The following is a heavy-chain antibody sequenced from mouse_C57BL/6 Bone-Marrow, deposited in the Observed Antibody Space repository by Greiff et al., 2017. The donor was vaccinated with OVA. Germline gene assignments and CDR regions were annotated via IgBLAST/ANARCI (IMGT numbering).Heavy chain of an antibody. CDR2: IDPETGGT. V-gene: IGHV1-15*01. CDR1: GYTFTDYE. CDR3: TQLGADY. Sequence: LVESGAELVRPGASVTLSCKASGYTFTDYEMHWVKQTPVHGLEWIGAIDPETGGTAYNQKFKGKAILTADKSSSTAYMELRSLTSEDSAVYYCTQLGADYWGQGTTLTVSS. J-gene: IGHJ2*01. D-gene: IGHD4-1*02.